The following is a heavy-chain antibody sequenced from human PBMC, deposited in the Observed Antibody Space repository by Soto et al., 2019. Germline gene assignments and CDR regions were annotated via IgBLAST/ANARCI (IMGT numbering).Heavy chain of an antibody. CDR3: ARDSSFSAKSYYDGMDV. Sequence: QVQLVESGGGVVQPGRSLRLSCAASGFTFSSYGMHWVRQAPGKGLEWVAVIWYDGSNKYYADSVKGRFTISRDNSKTTLYLQMNSRRAEDTAVYYCARDSSFSAKSYYDGMDVWGQGTTVTVSS. J-gene: IGHJ6*02. CDR1: GFTFSSYG. CDR2: IWYDGSNK. D-gene: IGHD2-15*01. V-gene: IGHV3-33*01.